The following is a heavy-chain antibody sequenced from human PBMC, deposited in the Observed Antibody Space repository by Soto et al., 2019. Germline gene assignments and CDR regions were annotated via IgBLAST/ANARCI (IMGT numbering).Heavy chain of an antibody. J-gene: IGHJ6*02. Sequence: EVQLVESGGGLVQPGWSLRLSCAASGLTFRNYWRTWVRQASGQGLEWVANIKKDGSEQYYVDSVKGRFTVSRDNAKNSVDLQMNSRRPEDTAVYYCASGNYYNGMDVWGQGTTVTVSS. CDR1: GLTFRNYW. V-gene: IGHV3-7*01. CDR3: ASGNYYNGMDV. D-gene: IGHD3-10*01. CDR2: IKKDGSEQ.